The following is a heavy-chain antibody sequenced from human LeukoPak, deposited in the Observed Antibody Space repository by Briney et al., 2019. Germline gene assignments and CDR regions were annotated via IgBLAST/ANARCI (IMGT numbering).Heavy chain of an antibody. V-gene: IGHV3-7*01. CDR1: RFTFRKSW. CDR2: IKEDGSAK. CDR3: ARDSAYNAFDI. J-gene: IGHJ3*02. Sequence: GGSLRLSCAASRFTFRKSWMTWVRQAPGKGLEWVANIKEDGSAKNYVDSVKGRFTISRDNAKNLVFLQMNSLRADDTAVYYCARDSAYNAFDIWGQGTRVTVFS. D-gene: IGHD5-12*01.